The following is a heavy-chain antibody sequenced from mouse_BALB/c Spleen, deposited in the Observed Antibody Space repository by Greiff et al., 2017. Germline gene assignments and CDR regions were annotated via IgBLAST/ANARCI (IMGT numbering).Heavy chain of an antibody. J-gene: IGHJ4*01. CDR3: ATDYYGSSLYAMDY. CDR1: GFTFSSYA. Sequence: EVNVVESGGGLVKPGGSLKLSCAASGFTFSSYAMSWVRQTPEKRLEWVASISSGGSTYYPDSVKGRFTISRDNARNILYLQMSSLRSEDTAMYYCATDYYGSSLYAMDYWGQGTSVTVSS. D-gene: IGHD1-1*01. V-gene: IGHV5-6-5*01. CDR2: ISSGGST.